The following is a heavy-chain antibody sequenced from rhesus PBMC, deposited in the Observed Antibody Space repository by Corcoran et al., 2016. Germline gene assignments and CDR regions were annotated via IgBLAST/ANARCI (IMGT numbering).Heavy chain of an antibody. CDR1: GGSISDSYY. D-gene: IGHD4-11*01. CDR3: ASGSIIITPAPYFDY. J-gene: IGHJ4*01. CDR2: IYGSSGNT. V-gene: IGHV4S7*01. Sequence: QVQLQESGPGLVKPSETLSLTCAVSGGSISDSYYWNWIRQPPGKGLEPIGNIYGSSGNTHYNPTLKSRCTISKDQSKNQFSLKRSSVTAADTAVYYCASGSIIITPAPYFDYWGQGVLVTVSS.